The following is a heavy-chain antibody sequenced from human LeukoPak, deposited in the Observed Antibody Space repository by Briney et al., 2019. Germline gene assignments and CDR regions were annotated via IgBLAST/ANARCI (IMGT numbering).Heavy chain of an antibody. V-gene: IGHV3-11*01. CDR1: GFTFSDYY. CDR2: ISSAGSTM. Sequence: GGSLRLSCAASGFTFSDYYMSWIRQAPGKGPEWVSYISSAGSTMYYADSVKGRFTISRDNAKNSLSLQVNSLRAEDTAVYYCAAVVGWAFDIWGQGTMVTVSS. D-gene: IGHD6-19*01. J-gene: IGHJ3*02. CDR3: AAVVGWAFDI.